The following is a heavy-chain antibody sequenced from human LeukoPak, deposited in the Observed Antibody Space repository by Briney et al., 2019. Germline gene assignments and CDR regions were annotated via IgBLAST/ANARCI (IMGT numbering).Heavy chain of an antibody. D-gene: IGHD6-6*01. CDR1: GFTFSSYA. Sequence: PGGSLRLSCAASGFTFSSYAMHWVRQAPGKGLEWVAVISYDGSNKYYAVSVKGRFTISRDNSKNTLYLQMNSLRAEDTAVYYCAKDRGGKSSSSRGGYYFDYWGQGTLVTVSS. V-gene: IGHV3-30-3*01. CDR2: ISYDGSNK. CDR3: AKDRGGKSSSSRGGYYFDY. J-gene: IGHJ4*02.